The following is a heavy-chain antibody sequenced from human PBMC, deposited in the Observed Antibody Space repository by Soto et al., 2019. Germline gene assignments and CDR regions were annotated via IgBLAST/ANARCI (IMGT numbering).Heavy chain of an antibody. V-gene: IGHV5-51*01. Sequence: PGESLKISCNGAGYSITIYWSGWVRQMAGKGLEWMGIIYPGDSDTRYSPSFQGQVTISADKSISTAHLQWSSLKASDTAMYYCARERVYSGYDGYYYYYGMDVWGQGTTVTVSS. CDR1: GYSITIYW. D-gene: IGHD5-12*01. CDR2: IYPGDSDT. J-gene: IGHJ6*02. CDR3: ARERVYSGYDGYYYYYGMDV.